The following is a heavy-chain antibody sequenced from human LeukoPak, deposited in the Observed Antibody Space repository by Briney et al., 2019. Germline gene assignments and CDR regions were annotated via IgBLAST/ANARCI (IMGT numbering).Heavy chain of an antibody. CDR2: ISAYNGNT. D-gene: IGHD3-22*01. CDR1: GYTFTSYG. J-gene: IGHJ6*02. CDR3: ARFSSSGYYIYYYYGMDV. V-gene: IGHV1-18*01. Sequence: RAPVKVSCKASGYTFTSYGISWVRQAPGQGLEWMGWISAYNGNTNYAQKLQGRVTMTTDTSTSTAYMELRSLRSDDTAVYYCARFSSSGYYIYYYYGMDVWGQGTTVTVSS.